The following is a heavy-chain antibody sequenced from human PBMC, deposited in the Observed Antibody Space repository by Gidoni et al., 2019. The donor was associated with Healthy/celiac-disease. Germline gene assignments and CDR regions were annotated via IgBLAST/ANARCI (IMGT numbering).Heavy chain of an antibody. Sequence: QVQLQQWGAGLLKPSETLSLTCAVYGGSFSGYYWSWIRQPPGKGLEWIGEINHSGSTNYNPSLKSRVTISVDTSKNQFSLKLSSVTAADTAVYYCARGFFSAFDYWGQGTLVTVSS. D-gene: IGHD3-10*01. CDR3: ARGFFSAFDY. J-gene: IGHJ4*02. V-gene: IGHV4-34*01. CDR1: GGSFSGYY. CDR2: INHSGST.